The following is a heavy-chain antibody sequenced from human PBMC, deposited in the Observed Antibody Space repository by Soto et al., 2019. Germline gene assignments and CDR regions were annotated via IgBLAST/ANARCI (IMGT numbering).Heavy chain of an antibody. J-gene: IGHJ4*02. CDR3: ARDRGSDDPIDY. V-gene: IGHV3-33*01. D-gene: IGHD3-10*01. CDR1: GFTFSNYG. CDR2: VWHDGKTK. Sequence: QVQLVESGGGMVQPERSLRLSCAASGFTFSNYGMHWVRQAPGKGLEWVAVVWHDGKTKYYADSVEGRFTISRDNSRNTLFLQMNSLRAEDTAVYHCARDRGSDDPIDYWGQGTLVTVSS.